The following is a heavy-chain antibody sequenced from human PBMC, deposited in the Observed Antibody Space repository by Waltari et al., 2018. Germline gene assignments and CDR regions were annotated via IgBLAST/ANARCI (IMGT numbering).Heavy chain of an antibody. D-gene: IGHD3-10*01. CDR3: ARGITMVQGVILSY. J-gene: IGHJ4*02. CDR1: GGTFSRYA. V-gene: IGHV1-69*05. Sequence: QVQLVQSGAEVKKPGSSVKVSCKASGGTFSRYAISWVRQAPGQGLGWMGGIIPIFGTANDAQKFQVRVTITTDESTSTAYMELSSLRSEDTAVYYCARGITMVQGVILSYWGQGTLVTVSS. CDR2: IIPIFGTA.